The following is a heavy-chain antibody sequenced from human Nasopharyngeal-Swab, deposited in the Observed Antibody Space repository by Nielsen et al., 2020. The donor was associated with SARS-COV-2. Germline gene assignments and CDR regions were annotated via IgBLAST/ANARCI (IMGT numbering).Heavy chain of an antibody. D-gene: IGHD3-16*02. CDR1: GYSISSGYY. V-gene: IGHV4-38-2*02. Sequence: SETLSLTCTVSGYSISSGYYWGWIRQPPGKGLEWIGSIYHSGSTYYNPSLKSRVTISVDTSKNQFSLKLSSVTAADTAVYYCARAHYDYVWGTYRDYWGQGTLVTVSS. J-gene: IGHJ4*02. CDR2: IYHSGST. CDR3: ARAHYDYVWGTYRDY.